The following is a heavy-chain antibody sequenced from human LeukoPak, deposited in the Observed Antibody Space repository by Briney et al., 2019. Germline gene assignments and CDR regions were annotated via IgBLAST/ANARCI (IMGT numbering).Heavy chain of an antibody. CDR3: ARHDDFDL. CDR2: MSNSGATK. Sequence: GGSLRLSCVASGFTFSLFEMNWVRQTPGKGLEWISYMSNSGATKHYRDSVKGRFTISRDNAKNSLFLQMNSLRAEDTGLYYCARHDDFDLWGQGTPVTVSS. V-gene: IGHV3-48*03. CDR1: GFTFSLFE. J-gene: IGHJ4*02.